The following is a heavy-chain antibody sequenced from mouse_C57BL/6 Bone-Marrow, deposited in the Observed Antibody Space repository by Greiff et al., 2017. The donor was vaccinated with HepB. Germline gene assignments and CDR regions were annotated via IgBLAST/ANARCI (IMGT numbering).Heavy chain of an antibody. D-gene: IGHD2-2*01. Sequence: VQLKESGPVLVKPGASVKMSCKASGYTFTDYYMNWVKQSHGKSLEWIGVINPYNGGTSYNQKFKGKATLTVDKSSSTAYMELNSLTSEDSAVYYCARGGVTTPWFAYWGQGTLVTVSA. V-gene: IGHV1-19*01. CDR1: GYTFTDYY. J-gene: IGHJ3*01. CDR3: ARGGVTTPWFAY. CDR2: INPYNGGT.